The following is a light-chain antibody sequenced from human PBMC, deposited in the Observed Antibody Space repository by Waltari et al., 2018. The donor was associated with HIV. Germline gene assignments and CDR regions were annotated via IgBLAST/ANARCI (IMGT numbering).Light chain of an antibody. J-gene: IGLJ1*01. V-gene: IGLV3-25*03. CDR3: QSADNSGTYV. Sequence: SYDLTQPPSVSVPPGQTARITCSGDTLSNQYSYWYQQKSGQAPVLVIVRDSERPSGIPERCAGSRSGATVTLTISGVQAEDEADYYCQSADNSGTYVFATGTQVTVL. CDR1: TLSNQY. CDR2: RDS.